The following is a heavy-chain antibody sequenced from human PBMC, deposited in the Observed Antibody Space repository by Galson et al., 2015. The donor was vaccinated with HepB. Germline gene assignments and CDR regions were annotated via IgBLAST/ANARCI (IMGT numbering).Heavy chain of an antibody. CDR2: IKQDGSEK. D-gene: IGHD2-15*01. CDR1: GFTFSSYW. Sequence: SLRLSCAASGFTFSSYWMSWVRQAPGKGLEWVANIKQDGSEKYYVDSVKGRFTISRDNAKNSLYLQMNSLRAEDTAVYYCARVKLGYCSGGSCYSFDYWGQGTLVTVSS. V-gene: IGHV3-7*01. J-gene: IGHJ4*02. CDR3: ARVKLGYCSGGSCYSFDY.